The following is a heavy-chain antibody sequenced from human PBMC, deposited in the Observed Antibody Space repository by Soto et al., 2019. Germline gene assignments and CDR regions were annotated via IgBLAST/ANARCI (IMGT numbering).Heavy chain of an antibody. V-gene: IGHV1-18*01. J-gene: IGHJ3*02. CDR2: ISAYNGNT. Sequence: EASVKVSCKASGYTFTSYGISWVRQAPGQGLEWMGWISAYNGNTNYAQKLQGRVTMTTDTSTSTAYMELRSLRSDDTAVYYCASDVNCSGGSCYGAARAFDIWGQGTMVTVSS. D-gene: IGHD2-15*01. CDR1: GYTFTSYG. CDR3: ASDVNCSGGSCYGAARAFDI.